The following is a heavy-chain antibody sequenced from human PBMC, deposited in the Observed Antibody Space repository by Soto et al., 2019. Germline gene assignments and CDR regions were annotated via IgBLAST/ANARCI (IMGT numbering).Heavy chain of an antibody. V-gene: IGHV4-30-4*01. J-gene: IGHJ6*02. CDR1: GGSISIGDYY. D-gene: IGHD3-9*01. CDR3: AREKTPMSLHYFYYGMDV. Sequence: PSETLSLTCTVSGGSISIGDYYWSWILQPPGKGLEWIGYIYYSGSTYYNPSLKSRVTISVDTSKNQFSLKLSSVTAADTAVYYCAREKTPMSLHYFYYGMDVWGQGTTVTVSS. CDR2: IYYSGST.